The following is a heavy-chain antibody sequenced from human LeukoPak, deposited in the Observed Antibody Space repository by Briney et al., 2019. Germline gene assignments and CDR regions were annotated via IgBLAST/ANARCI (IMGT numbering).Heavy chain of an antibody. CDR2: IRRRASGGTT. CDR1: GFTFGDYA. D-gene: IGHD3-10*01. V-gene: IGHV3-49*04. Sequence: PGGSLRLSCTVSGFTFGDYAMSWVRQAPGKGLEWISLIRRRASGGTTEIAASVKGRFTISRDDSKSIAYLQMNSLKTEDTAVYYCTGPIYDSGTYYFDYWGQGTLVTVSS. CDR3: TGPIYDSGTYYFDY. J-gene: IGHJ4*02.